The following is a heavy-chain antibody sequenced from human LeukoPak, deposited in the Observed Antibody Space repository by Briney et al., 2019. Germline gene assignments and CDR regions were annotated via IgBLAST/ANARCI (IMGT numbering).Heavy chain of an antibody. CDR2: IYTSGST. J-gene: IGHJ4*02. CDR1: GGSISSYY. D-gene: IGHD1-26*01. Sequence: SETLSLTCTVSGGSISSYYWSWIRQPAGKGLEWIGRIYTSGSTNYNPSLKSRVTMSVDTSKNQFSLKLSSVTAADTAVYYCARLVKVGATRFVDYWGQGTLVTVSS. V-gene: IGHV4-4*07. CDR3: ARLVKVGATRFVDY.